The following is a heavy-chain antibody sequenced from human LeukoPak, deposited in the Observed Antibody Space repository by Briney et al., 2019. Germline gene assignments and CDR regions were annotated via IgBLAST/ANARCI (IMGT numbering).Heavy chain of an antibody. D-gene: IGHD3-10*01. CDR3: VRDGEGVAISVDYWFDP. CDR2: IIPIFGTA. J-gene: IGHJ5*02. V-gene: IGHV1-69*05. CDR1: GGTFSSYA. Sequence: SVKVSCKASGGTFSSYAISWVRQAPGQGLEWMGGIIPIFGTANYAQKFQGRVTMTRDTSISTAYMELRGLRSEDTAVYYCVRDGEGVAISVDYWFDPWGQGTLVTVSS.